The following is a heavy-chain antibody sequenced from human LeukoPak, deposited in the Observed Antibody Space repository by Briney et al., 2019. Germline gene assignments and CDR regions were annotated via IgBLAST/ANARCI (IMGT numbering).Heavy chain of an antibody. Sequence: GGSLRLSCAASGFTFSTYAMSWVRQAPGKGLEWVSTISDSGANTYYADSVRGRFTISRDNSKNTLYLQKNSLRADDTAIYYCAKSMALQWRGFFDLWGRGTHVTVSS. V-gene: IGHV3-23*01. D-gene: IGHD6-19*01. CDR1: GFTFSTYA. CDR2: ISDSGANT. J-gene: IGHJ2*01. CDR3: AKSMALQWRGFFDL.